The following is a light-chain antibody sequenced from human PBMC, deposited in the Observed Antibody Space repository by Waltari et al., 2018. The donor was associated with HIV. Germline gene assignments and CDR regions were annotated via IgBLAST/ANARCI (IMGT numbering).Light chain of an antibody. CDR1: RSDVGGYNY. CDR2: DVS. V-gene: IGLV2-14*01. Sequence: QSALTQPASVSGSPGQSITISCPGTRSDVGGYNYLSWYQQHPGKAPKLMIYDVSNRPSGVSNRFSGSKSGNTASLTISGLQAEDEADYYCSSYTSSSTRVFGTGTKVTVL. CDR3: SSYTSSSTRV. J-gene: IGLJ1*01.